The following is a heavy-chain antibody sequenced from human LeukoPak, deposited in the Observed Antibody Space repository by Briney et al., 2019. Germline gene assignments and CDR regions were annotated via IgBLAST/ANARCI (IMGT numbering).Heavy chain of an antibody. J-gene: IGHJ4*02. Sequence: SETLSLTCAVYGGSFSGYYWSWIRQPPGKGLEWIGEINHSGSTNYNPSLKSRVTISVDTSKNQFSLKLSSVTAADTAVYYCAGSGGLSNQGEVFDYWGQGTLVTVSS. V-gene: IGHV4-34*01. D-gene: IGHD3-10*01. CDR2: INHSGST. CDR3: AGSGGLSNQGEVFDY. CDR1: GGSFSGYY.